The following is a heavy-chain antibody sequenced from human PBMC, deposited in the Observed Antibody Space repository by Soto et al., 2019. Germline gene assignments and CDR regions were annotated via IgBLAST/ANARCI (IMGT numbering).Heavy chain of an antibody. V-gene: IGHV3-23*01. CDR2: IAGSGGST. CDR3: AKAPSNLYHSYGYYMRWFEP. D-gene: IGHD3-22*01. CDR1: GFTFSNYA. J-gene: IGHJ5*02. Sequence: EVQLLESGGGLVQPGGSLRLSCAASGFTFSNYAMTWVRQAAGKGLEWVSLIAGSGGSTYYADSVKGRFAISRDNSKKTLYLQMNSLRAEDTAVYYCAKAPSNLYHSYGYYMRWFEPWGQGTLVTVSS.